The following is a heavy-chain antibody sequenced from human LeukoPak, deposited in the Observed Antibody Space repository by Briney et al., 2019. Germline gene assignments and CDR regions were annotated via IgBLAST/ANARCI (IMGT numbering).Heavy chain of an antibody. CDR2: IYHRGNT. V-gene: IGHV4-38-2*01. CDR1: NYSISSGYY. Sequence: SETLSLTCAVSNYSISSGYYWGWIRQPPGKGLAWIGSIYHRGNTYYNPSLKSRVTISVDTSKNQFSLKLSSVTAADTAVYYCARIRMITFGGVIVRTYYFDYWGQGTLVIVSS. D-gene: IGHD3-16*02. CDR3: ARIRMITFGGVIVRTYYFDY. J-gene: IGHJ4*02.